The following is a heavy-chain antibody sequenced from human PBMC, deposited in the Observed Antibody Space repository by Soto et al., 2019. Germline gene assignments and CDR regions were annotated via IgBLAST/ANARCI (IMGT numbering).Heavy chain of an antibody. CDR3: ARVRKGVTTIRKYGMDV. V-gene: IGHV4-34*12. Sequence: ETLSLTCAVYGGSFRSFYWSWIRQPPGKGLEWIGEIIHTGSTNYNPSLESRVTISLDTSKNQFSLKVNSVIAADTAVYYCARVRKGVTTIRKYGMDVWGQGTTVTVSS. J-gene: IGHJ6*02. D-gene: IGHD4-17*01. CDR1: GGSFRSFY. CDR2: IIHTGST.